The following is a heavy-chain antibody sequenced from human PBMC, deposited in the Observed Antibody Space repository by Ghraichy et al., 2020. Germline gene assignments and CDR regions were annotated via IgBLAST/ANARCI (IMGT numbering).Heavy chain of an antibody. Sequence: LSLTCAASEFTFTNYWMSWVRQAPGRGLEWVANIKQDGSQKNYVDSVKGRFTISRDNAKNSLYLQMNSLRSEDTAIYFCARDKNNKAGSDFWGQGTLVTVSS. V-gene: IGHV3-7*01. CDR2: IKQDGSQK. D-gene: IGHD2/OR15-2a*01. CDR1: EFTFTNYW. CDR3: ARDKNNKAGSDF. J-gene: IGHJ4*02.